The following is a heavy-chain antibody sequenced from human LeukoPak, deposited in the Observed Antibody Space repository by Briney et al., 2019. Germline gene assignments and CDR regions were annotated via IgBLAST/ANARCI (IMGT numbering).Heavy chain of an antibody. CDR2: IIPIFGTA. D-gene: IGHD3-3*01. Sequence: ASVKVSCKASGGTFSSYAISWVRQAPGQGLEWMGRIIPIFGTANYAQKFQGRVTITTDESTSTAYMELSSLRSEDTAVYYCASTIFGVVSPLDYWGQGTLVTVSS. J-gene: IGHJ4*02. V-gene: IGHV1-69*05. CDR1: GGTFSSYA. CDR3: ASTIFGVVSPLDY.